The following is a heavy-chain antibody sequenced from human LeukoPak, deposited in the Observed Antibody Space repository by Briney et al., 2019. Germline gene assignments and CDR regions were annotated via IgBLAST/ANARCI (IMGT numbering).Heavy chain of an antibody. V-gene: IGHV4-34*01. D-gene: IGHD3-3*01. Sequence: PSETLSLTRAVYGGSFSGYYWSWIRQPPGKGLEWIGEINHSGSTNYNPSLKSRVTISADTSKNQFSLKLSSVTAADTAVYYCARVTIFGVVNYYYMDVWGKGTTVTVSS. CDR3: ARVTIFGVVNYYYMDV. CDR2: INHSGST. CDR1: GGSFSGYY. J-gene: IGHJ6*03.